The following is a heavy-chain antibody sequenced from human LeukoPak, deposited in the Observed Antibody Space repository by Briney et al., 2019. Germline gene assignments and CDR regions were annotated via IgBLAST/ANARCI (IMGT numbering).Heavy chain of an antibody. CDR2: IYTSGST. CDR3: ARADSSGWYGY. V-gene: IGHV4-61*02. J-gene: IGHJ4*02. CDR1: GGSISSGSYY. D-gene: IGHD6-19*01. Sequence: PSETLSLTCTVSGGSISSGSYYWSWIRQPAGKGLEWIGRIYTSGSTNYNPSLKSRVTISVDTSKNQFSLKLSSVTAADTAVYYCARADSSGWYGYWGQGTLVTVSS.